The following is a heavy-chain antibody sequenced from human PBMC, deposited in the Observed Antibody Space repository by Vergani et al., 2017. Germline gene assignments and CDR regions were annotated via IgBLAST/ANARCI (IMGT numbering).Heavy chain of an antibody. J-gene: IGHJ5*02. Sequence: QMQLQQWGAGLLKPSETLSLTCAVYGGSFSGYYWSWIRQPPGKGLEWIGEINHSGSTNYNPSLKSRVTISVDTSKNQFSLKLSSVTAADTAVYYCARVGWNYIRGDWFDPWGQGTLVTVSS. CDR2: INHSGST. V-gene: IGHV4-34*01. CDR3: ARVGWNYIRGDWFDP. CDR1: GGSFSGYY. D-gene: IGHD1-7*01.